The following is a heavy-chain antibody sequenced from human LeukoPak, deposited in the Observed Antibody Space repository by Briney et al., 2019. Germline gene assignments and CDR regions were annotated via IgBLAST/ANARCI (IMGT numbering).Heavy chain of an antibody. V-gene: IGHV5-51*01. J-gene: IGHJ5*02. CDR2: IYPGDSDT. CDR3: ARLTPYSSGWNSGWFDP. D-gene: IGHD6-19*01. Sequence: GESLKISCKGSGYSFTSYRIGWVRQMPGKGLEWMGIIYPGDSDTRYSPSFQGQVTISADKSISTAYLQWSSLKASDTAMYYCARLTPYSSGWNSGWFDPWGQGTLVTVSS. CDR1: GYSFTSYR.